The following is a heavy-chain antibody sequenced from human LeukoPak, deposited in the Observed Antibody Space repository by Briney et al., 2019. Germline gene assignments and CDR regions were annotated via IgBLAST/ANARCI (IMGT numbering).Heavy chain of an antibody. CDR2: INHSGST. D-gene: IGHD3-9*01. V-gene: IGHV4-34*01. Sequence: SETLSLTCAVYGGSFSGYYWSWIRQPPGKGLEWIGEINHSGSTNYNPSLKSRVTLSVDTSKNQFSLKLSSVTAADTAVYYCARAQYYDIFSYYYYYGMDVWGQGTTVTVSS. CDR3: ARAQYYDIFSYYYYYGMDV. CDR1: GGSFSGYY. J-gene: IGHJ6*02.